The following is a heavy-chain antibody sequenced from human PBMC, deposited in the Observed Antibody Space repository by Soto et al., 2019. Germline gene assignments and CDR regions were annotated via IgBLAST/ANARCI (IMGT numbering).Heavy chain of an antibody. D-gene: IGHD4-17*01. Sequence: SETLSLTCTVSGGSISSYYWSWIRQPPGKGLEWIGYIYYSGSTNYNPSLKSRVTISVDTSKNQFSLKLSSVTAADTAVYYCARLRRVTKVRVFFASLLNWFDPWGQGTLVTVSS. V-gene: IGHV4-59*08. CDR3: ARLRRVTKVRVFFASLLNWFDP. J-gene: IGHJ5*02. CDR2: IYYSGST. CDR1: GGSISSYY.